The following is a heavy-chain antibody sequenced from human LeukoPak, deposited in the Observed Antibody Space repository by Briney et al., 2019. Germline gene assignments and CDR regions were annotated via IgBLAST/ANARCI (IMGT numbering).Heavy chain of an antibody. V-gene: IGHV1-69*05. CDR3: ARENGGYDFWSGYGSRFDP. CDR1: GGTFSSYA. CDR2: IIPIFGTA. J-gene: IGHJ5*02. D-gene: IGHD3-3*01. Sequence: SGKVACKASGGTFSSYAISWVRQAPGQGLEWMGRIIPIFGTANYAQKFQGRVTITTDESTSTAYMELSSLRSEDTAVYYCARENGGYDFWSGYGSRFDPWGQGTLVTVSS.